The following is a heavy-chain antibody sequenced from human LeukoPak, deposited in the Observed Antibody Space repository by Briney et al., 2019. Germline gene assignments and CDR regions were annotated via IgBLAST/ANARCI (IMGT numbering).Heavy chain of an antibody. CDR2: IKQDGREK. V-gene: IGHV3-7*01. Sequence: PGGSLRLSCAASGFTFSSYWMSWVRQAPGKGLEWVANIKQDGREKYYVDSVKGRFTISRDNAKNSLYLQMNSLRAEDTAVYYCARVTVVGWFDPWGQGTLVTVSS. D-gene: IGHD2-15*01. CDR1: GFTFSSYW. J-gene: IGHJ5*02. CDR3: ARVTVVGWFDP.